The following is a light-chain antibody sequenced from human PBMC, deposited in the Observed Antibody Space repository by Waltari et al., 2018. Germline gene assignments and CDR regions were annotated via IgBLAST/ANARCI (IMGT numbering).Light chain of an antibody. CDR3: MQALQTPLT. CDR2: LGS. CDR1: QSLLHSNGYNY. Sequence: DIVMTQSPLSLPVTPGEPASISCRSSQSLLHSNGYNYLGWYLQKPGQSPQLLIYLGSNRGSGVPDRFSGSGSGTDFTLKISRVEAEDVGVYYCMQALQTPLTFGGGTKVEIK. J-gene: IGKJ4*01. V-gene: IGKV2-28*01.